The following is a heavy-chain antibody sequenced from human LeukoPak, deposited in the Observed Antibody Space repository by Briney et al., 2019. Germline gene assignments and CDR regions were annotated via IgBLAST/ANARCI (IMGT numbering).Heavy chain of an antibody. J-gene: IGHJ4*02. D-gene: IGHD1-26*01. Sequence: PGGSLRLSCAASGFTFSSYAMSWVRQAPGKGLEWVSAISGSGGSTYYADSVKGRFTISRDNSKNTPYLQMNSLRAEDTAVYYCAKDHSIVGATPYYDYWGQGTLVTVSS. CDR3: AKDHSIVGATPYYDY. CDR2: ISGSGGST. CDR1: GFTFSSYA. V-gene: IGHV3-23*01.